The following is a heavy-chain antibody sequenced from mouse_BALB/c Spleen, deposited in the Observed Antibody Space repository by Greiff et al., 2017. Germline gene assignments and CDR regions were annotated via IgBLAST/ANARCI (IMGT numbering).Heavy chain of an antibody. CDR3: AVGNPYYYAMDY. J-gene: IGHJ4*01. Sequence: QVRLQQSGAELVRPGTSVKVSCKASGYAFTNYLIEWVKQRPGQGLEWIGVINPGSGGTNYNEKFKGKATLTADKSSSTAYMQLSSLTSDDSAVYFCAVGNPYYYAMDYWGQGTSVTVSS. D-gene: IGHD2-1*01. CDR2: INPGSGGT. CDR1: GYAFTNYL. V-gene: IGHV1-54*01.